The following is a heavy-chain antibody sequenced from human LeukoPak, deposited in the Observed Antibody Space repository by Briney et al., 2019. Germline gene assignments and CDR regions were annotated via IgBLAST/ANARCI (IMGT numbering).Heavy chain of an antibody. Sequence: ASVKVSCKASGGTFSSYAISWVRQAPGQGLEWMGGIIPIFGTANYAQKFQGRVTITTDESTSTAYMELSSLRSEDTAVYYCARGRGIAARPDYFDYWGQGTLVTVSS. CDR2: IIPIFGTA. J-gene: IGHJ4*02. CDR3: ARGRGIAARPDYFDY. D-gene: IGHD6-6*01. V-gene: IGHV1-69*05. CDR1: GGTFSSYA.